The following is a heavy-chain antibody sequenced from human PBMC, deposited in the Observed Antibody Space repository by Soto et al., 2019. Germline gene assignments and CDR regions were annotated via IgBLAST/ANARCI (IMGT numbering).Heavy chain of an antibody. J-gene: IGHJ6*02. CDR2: IGTAGDT. V-gene: IGHV3-13*01. CDR1: GLTFRSYW. D-gene: IGHD4-17*01. Sequence: PGGSLRLSCAASGLTFRSYWMHWVRQATGKGLEWVSAIGTAGDTYYPGSVKGRFTISRENAKNSLYLQMNSLRAGDTAVYYCARGLGDYVFHYYYGMDVWGQGTTVTVSS. CDR3: ARGLGDYVFHYYYGMDV.